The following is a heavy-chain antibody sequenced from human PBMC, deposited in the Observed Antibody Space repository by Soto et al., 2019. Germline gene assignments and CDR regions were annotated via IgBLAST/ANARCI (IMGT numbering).Heavy chain of an antibody. CDR2: VYYSGTT. Sequence: QVQLQESGPGLVKPSETLSLTCTVSGGSISSYYWTWLRQPPGKGLEWVGYVYYSGTTYYNPSLQSRVTISVDTSKNQFSLKVKSVTAADTAIYYCARAGSTWRYFFDYWGQGSWSPSPQ. J-gene: IGHJ4*02. V-gene: IGHV4-59*01. CDR3: ARAGSTWRYFFDY. D-gene: IGHD6-13*01. CDR1: GGSISSYY.